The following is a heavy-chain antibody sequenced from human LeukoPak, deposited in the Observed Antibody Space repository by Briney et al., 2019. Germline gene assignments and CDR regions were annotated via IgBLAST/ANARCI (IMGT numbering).Heavy chain of an antibody. D-gene: IGHD6-19*01. CDR3: AREVSEWLVWPMIDY. CDR2: INHSGST. CDR1: GGSFSGYY. J-gene: IGHJ4*02. Sequence: SETLSLTCAVYGGSFSGYYWSWIRQPPGKGLEWIGEINHSGSTNYNPSIKSRVTISVDTSKNQFSLKLSSVTAADTAVYYCAREVSEWLVWPMIDYWGQGTLVTVSS. V-gene: IGHV4-34*01.